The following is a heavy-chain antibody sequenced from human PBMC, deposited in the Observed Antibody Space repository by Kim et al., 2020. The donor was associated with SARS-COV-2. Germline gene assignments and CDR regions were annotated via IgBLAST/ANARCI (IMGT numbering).Heavy chain of an antibody. CDR2: IYYSGST. CDR3: ARVDYYDSSGYYQYYFDY. CDR1: GGSISSYY. J-gene: IGHJ4*02. Sequence: SETLSLTCTVSGGSISSYYWSWIRQPPGKGLEWIGYIYYSGSTNYNPSLKSRVTISVDTSKNQFSLKLSSVTAADTAVYYCARVDYYDSSGYYQYYFDYWGQGTLVTVSS. V-gene: IGHV4-59*13. D-gene: IGHD3-22*01.